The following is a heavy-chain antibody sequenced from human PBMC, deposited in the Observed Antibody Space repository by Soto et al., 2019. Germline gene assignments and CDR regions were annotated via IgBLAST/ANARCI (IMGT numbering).Heavy chain of an antibody. V-gene: IGHV1-18*04. D-gene: IGHD6-19*01. Sequence: QVQLVQSGAEVKKPGASVKVSCTASGYTYFSYGISWVRQAPGQGLEWLGWISAFNAKTNYAPKFQARVTLTTDASTITAYMELRGLRSDDTAVYFCERDAIAGAGAFDYWGQGALVIVSS. CDR3: ERDAIAGAGAFDY. CDR1: GYTYFSYG. CDR2: ISAFNAKT. J-gene: IGHJ4*02.